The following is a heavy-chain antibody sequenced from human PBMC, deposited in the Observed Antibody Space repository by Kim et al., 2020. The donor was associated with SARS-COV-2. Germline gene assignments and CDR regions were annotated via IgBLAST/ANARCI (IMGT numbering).Heavy chain of an antibody. Sequence: VQGRFTISRDNSKNTLYLQMNSLRAEDTAVYYCAKGGVLWFGEPNYYFDYWGQGTLVTVSS. D-gene: IGHD3-10*01. J-gene: IGHJ4*02. V-gene: IGHV3-23*01. CDR3: AKGGVLWFGEPNYYFDY.